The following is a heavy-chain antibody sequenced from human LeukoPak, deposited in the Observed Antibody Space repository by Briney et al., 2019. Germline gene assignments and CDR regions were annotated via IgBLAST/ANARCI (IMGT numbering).Heavy chain of an antibody. CDR1: GFTFSSYE. Sequence: QPGGTLRLSCAASGFTFSSYEMNWVRQAPGKGLEWVSYISSSGTTIYYADSVKGGFTISRDNPKNSLYLQMNSLRAEDTAVYYCARVGVVVAATGNLWFDPWGQGTLVTVPS. J-gene: IGHJ5*02. CDR3: ARVGVVVAATGNLWFDP. D-gene: IGHD2-15*01. CDR2: ISSSGTTI. V-gene: IGHV3-48*03.